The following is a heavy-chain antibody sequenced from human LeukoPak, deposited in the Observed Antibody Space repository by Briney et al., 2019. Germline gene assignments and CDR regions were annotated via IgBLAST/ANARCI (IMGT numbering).Heavy chain of an antibody. V-gene: IGHV1-18*01. J-gene: IGHJ4*02. CDR2: ISAYNGKT. D-gene: IGHD3-10*01. CDR1: GYTFTTYG. CDR3: ARDRYYGSGSYVGDY. Sequence: ASVKVSCKASGYTFTTYGITWVRQAPGQGLEWMGWISAYNGKTNYAQKLQGRVTMTTDTSTSTAYMELRSLRSDDTAVYYCARDRYYGSGSYVGDYWGQGTLVTVSS.